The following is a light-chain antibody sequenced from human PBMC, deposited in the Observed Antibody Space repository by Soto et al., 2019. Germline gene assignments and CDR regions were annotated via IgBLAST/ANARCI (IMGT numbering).Light chain of an antibody. CDR2: EVS. V-gene: IGLV2-8*01. J-gene: IGLJ2*01. CDR3: SSYAGSNRV. Sequence: QSALTQPPSASGSPGPSVTISCTGTSSDVADYNYVSWYQQHPGKAPKLMIYEVSKRPSGVPDRFSGSKSGNTASLTVSGLQAEDEADYYYSSYAGSNRVFGGGTKLTVL. CDR1: SSDVADYNY.